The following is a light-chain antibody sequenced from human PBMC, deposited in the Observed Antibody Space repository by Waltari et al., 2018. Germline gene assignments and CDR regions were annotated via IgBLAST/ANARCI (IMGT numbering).Light chain of an antibody. J-gene: IGLJ2*01. CDR2: GNS. V-gene: IGLV1-40*01. CDR1: SSNIGAGYC. Sequence: SVLTQPPSVSGAPGQRVTISCTGSSSNIGAGYCVPRYQQLPGTAPKLLIYGNSNRPSGVPDRFSGSKSGTSASLAITGLQAEDEADYYCQSYDSSLSGVVFGGGTKLTVL. CDR3: QSYDSSLSGVV.